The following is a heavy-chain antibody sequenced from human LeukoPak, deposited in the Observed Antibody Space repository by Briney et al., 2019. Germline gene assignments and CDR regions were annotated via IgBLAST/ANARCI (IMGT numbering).Heavy chain of an antibody. J-gene: IGHJ4*02. Sequence: SLKVSCKASGGTFSSYTFSWVRQAPGQGLEWMGGIIPIFGTANYAQKFQGRVTITADESTSTAYMELSSLRSEDTAVYYCASASHITMLRGANDYWGQGTLVTVSS. V-gene: IGHV1-69*01. CDR3: ASASHITMLRGANDY. CDR1: GGTFSSYT. D-gene: IGHD3-10*01. CDR2: IIPIFGTA.